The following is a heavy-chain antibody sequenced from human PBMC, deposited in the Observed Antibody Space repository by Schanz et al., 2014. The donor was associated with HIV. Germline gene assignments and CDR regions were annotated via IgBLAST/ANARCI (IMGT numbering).Heavy chain of an antibody. V-gene: IGHV3-23*04. Sequence: DLEESGGDLVQRGGSLRLSCAASGFTFSSYAMSWVRQAPGKGLEWVSAISGSGGSTYYADSVKGRFTISRDNSKNTLYLQMNSLRAEDTAVYYCAKADEIRHFDWYHPPFDSWGQGTLVTVSS. CDR1: GFTFSSYA. J-gene: IGHJ4*02. CDR3: AKADEIRHFDWYHPPFDS. CDR2: ISGSGGST. D-gene: IGHD3-9*01.